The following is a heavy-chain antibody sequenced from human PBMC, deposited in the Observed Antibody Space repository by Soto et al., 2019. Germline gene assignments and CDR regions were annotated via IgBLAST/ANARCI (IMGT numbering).Heavy chain of an antibody. CDR1: GCTFRDYY. CDR2: ISSSGTSI. V-gene: IGHV3-11*01. J-gene: IGHJ5*02. CDR3: ARAGWQLLAWSDP. Sequence: QVQLVESGGALVKPGGSLRLSCAASGCTFRDYYMTWIRQAPGKGLEWISYISSSGTSIYYADSVKGRFTISRDNAKNSLYLQMNSLRAEDTAVYYCARAGWQLLAWSDPWGQGTRVTVSS. D-gene: IGHD2-15*01.